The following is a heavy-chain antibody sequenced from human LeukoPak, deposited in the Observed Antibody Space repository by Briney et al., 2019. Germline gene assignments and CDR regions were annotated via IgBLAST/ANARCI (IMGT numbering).Heavy chain of an antibody. CDR1: GFTFSSYW. CDR3: ARSVLWFGEFNFDY. D-gene: IGHD3-10*01. J-gene: IGHJ4*02. Sequence: PGGSLRLSCAASGFTFSSYWMHWVREAPGKGLVWVSRINSDGSNTGYADSVKGRFTISRDNAKNSLYLQMNSLRAEDTAVYYCARSVLWFGEFNFDYWGQGTLVTVSS. V-gene: IGHV3-74*01. CDR2: INSDGSNT.